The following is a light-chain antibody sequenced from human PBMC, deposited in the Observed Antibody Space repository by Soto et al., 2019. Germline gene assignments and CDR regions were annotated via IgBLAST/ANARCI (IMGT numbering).Light chain of an antibody. V-gene: IGKV3-20*01. CDR2: GAY. CDR3: QQYGDSPVT. J-gene: IGKJ1*01. Sequence: EIVLTQSPGTLSLSPGDRATLSCRASQTVRANYLAWYQQKRGQAPRLVIHGAYNSATDIPDRISGSGSGTDFTLTISKLEPEDFAVYYCQQYGDSPVTFGQGNKVEIK. CDR1: QTVRANY.